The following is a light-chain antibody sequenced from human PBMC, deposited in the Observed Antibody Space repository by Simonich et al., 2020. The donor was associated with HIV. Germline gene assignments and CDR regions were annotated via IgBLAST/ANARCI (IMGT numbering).Light chain of an antibody. J-gene: IGKJ1*01. V-gene: IGKV1-5*03. CDR3: QQYYSFPRT. CDR1: QSISSW. Sequence: DIQMTQSPSTLSASVGDRVTITCRASQSISSWLAWYQQKPGKAPKLLIYKASSLPSGVPSRFSGSGSGTEFTLTISSLQPDDFATYYCQQYYSFPRTFGQGTNVDIK. CDR2: KAS.